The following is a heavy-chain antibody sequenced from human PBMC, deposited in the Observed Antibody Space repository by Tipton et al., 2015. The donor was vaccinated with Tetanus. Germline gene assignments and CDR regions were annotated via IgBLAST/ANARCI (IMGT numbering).Heavy chain of an antibody. J-gene: IGHJ4*02. V-gene: IGHV4-61*08. CDR1: GGSISSGGYY. CDR3: ARGGITAAGILDY. Sequence: TLSLTCTVSGGSISSGGYYWSWIRQHPGKGLEWIGYIYYSGSTNYNPSLKSRVTISVDTSKNQFSLNLSSVTAADTAVYYCARGGITAAGILDYWGQGTLVTVSS. CDR2: IYYSGST. D-gene: IGHD6-13*01.